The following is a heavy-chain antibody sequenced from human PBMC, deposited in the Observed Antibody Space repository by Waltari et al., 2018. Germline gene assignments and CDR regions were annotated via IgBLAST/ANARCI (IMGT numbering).Heavy chain of an antibody. D-gene: IGHD3-10*01. CDR2: ISSSSTYI. CDR1: GFTFSSYT. CDR3: TRDLYGSGGDWFDP. Sequence: EVQLVESGGGLVKPGRSLRLSWPASGFTFSSYTMNWVRQSPGKGLEWVSSISSSSTYISYADSVKGRFTISRDDAENSLYLQMDSLRAEDTAVYYCTRDLYGSGGDWFDPWGQGTLVTVSS. V-gene: IGHV3-21*01. J-gene: IGHJ5*02.